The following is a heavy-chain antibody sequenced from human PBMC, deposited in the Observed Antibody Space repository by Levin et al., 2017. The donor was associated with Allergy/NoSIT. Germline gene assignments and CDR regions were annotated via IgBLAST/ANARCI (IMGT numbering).Heavy chain of an antibody. J-gene: IGHJ3*02. CDR1: GGSISSSSYY. CDR3: ARTHKSGRDAFDI. V-gene: IGHV4-39*01. CDR2: IYYSGST. Sequence: SQTLSLTCTVSGGSISSSSYYWGWIRQPPGKGLEWIGSIYYSGSTYYNPSLKSRVTISVDTSKNQFSLKLSSVTAADTAVYYCARTHKSGRDAFDIWGQGTMVTVSS.